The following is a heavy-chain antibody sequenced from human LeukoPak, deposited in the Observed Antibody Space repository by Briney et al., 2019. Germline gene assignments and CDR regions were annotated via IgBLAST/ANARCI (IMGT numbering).Heavy chain of an antibody. Sequence: ASVKVSCKASGYTFTTNYMHWVRQAPGQGLEWMGWMNPNSGDTKYAQKFQGRVTMTRDTSITTAYMELSRLRSDDTAVYYCATDQYTSSSGGFDPWGQGSLVTVSS. CDR1: GYTFTTNY. D-gene: IGHD6-6*01. CDR2: MNPNSGDT. CDR3: ATDQYTSSSGGFDP. V-gene: IGHV1-2*02. J-gene: IGHJ5*02.